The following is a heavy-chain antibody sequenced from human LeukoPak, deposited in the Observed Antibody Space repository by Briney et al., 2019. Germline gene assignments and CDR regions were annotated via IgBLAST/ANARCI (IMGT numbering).Heavy chain of an antibody. V-gene: IGHV1-18*01. CDR2: ICARNGNI. D-gene: IGHD5-18*01. J-gene: IGHJ6*02. CDR3: ARVRQNSYGYYYYGMDV. Sequence: ASVKVSCKALGYTFTTDGISWVRQAPGQGLEWMGWICARNGNIKYTQKLQGRVTITTDTSTSTAHMELRSLRSDDTAVYYCARVRQNSYGYYYYGMDVWGQGTTVTVSS. CDR1: GYTFTTDG.